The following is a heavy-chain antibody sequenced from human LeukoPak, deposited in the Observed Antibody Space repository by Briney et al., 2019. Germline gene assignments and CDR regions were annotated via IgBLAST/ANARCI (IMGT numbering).Heavy chain of an antibody. CDR3: ASGWKQPPYFFDY. Sequence: GGSLRLSCAASGFTFSIYSMNWVRQAPGKGLEWVSYISSDSNTIYYADSVKGRFTISRDNAKNSLYLQVNSLRAEDTAVYYCASGWKQPPYFFDYWGQGTVVTVSS. J-gene: IGHJ4*02. CDR2: ISSDSNTI. D-gene: IGHD5-18*01. V-gene: IGHV3-48*01. CDR1: GFTFSIYS.